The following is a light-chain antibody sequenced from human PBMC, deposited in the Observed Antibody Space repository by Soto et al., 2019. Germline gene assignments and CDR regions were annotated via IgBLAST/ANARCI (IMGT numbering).Light chain of an antibody. CDR1: SSDIGAYIY. V-gene: IGLV2-8*01. J-gene: IGLJ1*01. CDR3: SSYAGSNNFV. Sequence: ALTQPPSASGSPGQSVTISCTGTSSDIGAYIYVSWYQQHPGKAPKLMISEVSRRPSGVPERFSGSKSGNTASQTVSGLQADDEAHYYCSSYAGSNNFVFGTGTKATVL. CDR2: EVS.